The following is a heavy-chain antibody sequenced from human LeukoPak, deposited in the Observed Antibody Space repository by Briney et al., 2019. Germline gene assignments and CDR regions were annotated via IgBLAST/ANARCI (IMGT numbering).Heavy chain of an antibody. CDR3: ARGLYCSTTSCTDAFDI. Sequence: PGGSLRLSCAASGFTFSTYTMNWVRQAPGKGLEWVSSISYSSVYIYYADSVKGRFTIPRDNAKSSLYLQMSSLRAEDTAVYFCARGLYCSTTSCTDAFDIWGQGTMVTASS. V-gene: IGHV3-21*01. J-gene: IGHJ3*02. D-gene: IGHD2-2*01. CDR2: ISYSSVYI. CDR1: GFTFSTYT.